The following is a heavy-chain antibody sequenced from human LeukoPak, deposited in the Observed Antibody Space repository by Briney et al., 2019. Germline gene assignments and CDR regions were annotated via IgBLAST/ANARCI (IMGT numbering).Heavy chain of an antibody. Sequence: KAGGSLRLSCAASGFTFSSYSMNWVRQAPGKGLEWVSSISSSSSYIYYADSVKGRFTISRDNAKNSLYLQMNSLRAEDTAVYYCARALQLGYCSSTSCQGGMGYWGQGTLVTVSS. J-gene: IGHJ4*02. CDR1: GFTFSSYS. CDR2: ISSSSSYI. D-gene: IGHD2-2*01. CDR3: ARALQLGYCSSTSCQGGMGY. V-gene: IGHV3-21*01.